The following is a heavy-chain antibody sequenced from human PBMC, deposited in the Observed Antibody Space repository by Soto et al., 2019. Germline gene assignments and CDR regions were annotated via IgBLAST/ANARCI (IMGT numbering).Heavy chain of an antibody. CDR1: GFTFSSYA. CDR2: ISGSGGST. V-gene: IGHV3-23*01. J-gene: IGHJ2*01. D-gene: IGHD3-10*01. Sequence: EVQLLESGGGWVQPGGSLRLSCAASGFTFSSYAMSWVRQAPGKGLEWVSAISGSGGSTYYADSVKGRFTISRDNSKNTLYLQMNSLRAEDTAVYYCARGGGDPYWYFDLWGRGTLVTVSS. CDR3: ARGGGDPYWYFDL.